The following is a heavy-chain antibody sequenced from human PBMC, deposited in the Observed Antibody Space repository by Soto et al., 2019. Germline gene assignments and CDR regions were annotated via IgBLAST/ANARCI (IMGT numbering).Heavy chain of an antibody. D-gene: IGHD6-6*01. J-gene: IGHJ5*02. Sequence: SETLSLTCTVSGGSISSTTYYWGWIRQPPGKGLEWIGSINYSGSSYYNPSLKSRVTISVETSKNHFSLKLSSVTAADTAVYYCARLPSLPIAARRGRWFDPWGQGPLVTVSS. CDR3: ARLPSLPIAARRGRWFDP. CDR2: INYSGSS. V-gene: IGHV4-39*02. CDR1: GGSISSTTYY.